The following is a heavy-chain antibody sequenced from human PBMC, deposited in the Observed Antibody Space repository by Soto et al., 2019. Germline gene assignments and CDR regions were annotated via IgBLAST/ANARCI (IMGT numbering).Heavy chain of an antibody. J-gene: IGHJ6*02. CDR1: GFIFSSYA. V-gene: IGHV3-23*01. CDR3: ARDPEGEDYGDYLQDGMDV. Sequence: EVQLLESGGGLVQPRGSLRLSCAASGFIFSSYAMNWVRQAPGKGLEWVSTITGSGGSTYYADSVKGRFAISRDNSKNTLYLQMNSLRAEDTAVYYCARDPEGEDYGDYLQDGMDVWGQGTTVTVSS. CDR2: ITGSGGST. D-gene: IGHD4-17*01.